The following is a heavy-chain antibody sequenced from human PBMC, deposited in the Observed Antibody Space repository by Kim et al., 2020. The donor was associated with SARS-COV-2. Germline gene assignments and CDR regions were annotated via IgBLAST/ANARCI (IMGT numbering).Heavy chain of an antibody. V-gene: IGHV4-31*03. CDR3: ARADRWGLLAALGAVDF. Sequence: SETLSLTCTVSGGSISSGGYYWSWIRQHPGKGLEWIGYIYYSGSTYYNPSLKSRVTISVDTSKNQFSLKLSSVTAADTAVYYCARADRWGLLAALGAVDFWGQGTLVTVSS. CDR1: GGSISSGGYY. J-gene: IGHJ4*02. D-gene: IGHD1-26*01. CDR2: IYYSGST.